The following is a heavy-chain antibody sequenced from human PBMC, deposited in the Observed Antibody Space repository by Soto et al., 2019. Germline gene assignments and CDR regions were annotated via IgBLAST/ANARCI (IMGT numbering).Heavy chain of an antibody. CDR3: ASDENGYSYGYGMDV. CDR1: GGSISSGDYY. CDR2: IYYSGST. J-gene: IGHJ6*02. V-gene: IGHV4-30-4*01. Sequence: QVQLQESGPGLVKPSQTLSLTCTVSGGSISSGDYYWSWIRQPPGKGLEWVGYIYYSGSTYHNPSLKSRVTISVDTSKNQFSLKLSSVTAADTAVYYCASDENGYSYGYGMDVWGQGTTVTVSS. D-gene: IGHD5-18*01.